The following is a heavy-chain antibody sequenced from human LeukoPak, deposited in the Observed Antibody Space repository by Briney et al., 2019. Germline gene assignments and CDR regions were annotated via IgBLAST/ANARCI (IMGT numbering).Heavy chain of an antibody. V-gene: IGHV3-23*01. CDR1: GFTFREYS. Sequence: PGGSLRLSCVASGFTFREYSMSWVRQTPGKGLEWVSGIGSSGSTTYYADSVKGRFTISRDNSKNTLYLQMNSLRAEDTAVYYCAKLGGGVTVTGLRYFDYWGQGTLVTVSS. D-gene: IGHD6-19*01. CDR2: IGSSGSTT. CDR3: AKLGGGVTVTGLRYFDY. J-gene: IGHJ4*02.